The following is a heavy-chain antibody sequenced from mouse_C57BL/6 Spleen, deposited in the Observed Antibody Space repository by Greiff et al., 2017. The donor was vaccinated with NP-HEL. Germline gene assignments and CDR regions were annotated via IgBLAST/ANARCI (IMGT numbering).Heavy chain of an antibody. Sequence: QVQLQQSGAELVRPGSSVKLSCKASGYTFTSYWMHWVKQRPIQGLEWIGNIDPSDSETHYNQKFKDKATLTVDKSSSTAYMQLSSLTSEDSAVYYCARDYYGSPGYWGQGTTLTVSS. CDR3: ARDYYGSPGY. CDR2: IDPSDSET. D-gene: IGHD1-1*01. V-gene: IGHV1-52*01. J-gene: IGHJ2*01. CDR1: GYTFTSYW.